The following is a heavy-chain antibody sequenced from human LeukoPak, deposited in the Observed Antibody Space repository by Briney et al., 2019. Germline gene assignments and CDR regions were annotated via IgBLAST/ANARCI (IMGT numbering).Heavy chain of an antibody. CDR1: GFTFSSYG. V-gene: IGHV3-30*02. D-gene: IGHD4-17*01. Sequence: GGSLRLSCAASGFTFSSYGMHWVRQAPGKGLEWVAFIRYDGSNKYYADSVKGRFTISRDNSKNTLYLQMNSLRAEDTAVYYCAKVFSYGDYGWFDPWGQGTPVTVSS. CDR2: IRYDGSNK. J-gene: IGHJ5*02. CDR3: AKVFSYGDYGWFDP.